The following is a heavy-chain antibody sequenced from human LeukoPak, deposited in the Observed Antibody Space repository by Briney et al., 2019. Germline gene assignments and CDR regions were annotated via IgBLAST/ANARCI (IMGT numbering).Heavy chain of an antibody. J-gene: IGHJ3*02. D-gene: IGHD1-26*01. CDR2: IIPILGIA. CDR3: ARDLVVGANNAFDI. Sequence: GASVKVSCKASGGTFSSYAISWVRQAPGQGLEWMGRIIPILGIANYAQKFQGRVTITADKSTSTAYMELSSLRSEDTAVYYCARDLVVGANNAFDIWGQGTMVTVSS. CDR1: GGTFSSYA. V-gene: IGHV1-69*04.